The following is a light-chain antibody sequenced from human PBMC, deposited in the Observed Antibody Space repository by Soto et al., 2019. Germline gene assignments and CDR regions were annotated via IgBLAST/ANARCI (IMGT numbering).Light chain of an antibody. Sequence: EIVLTQSPATLSLSPGERATLSCRASQSVSSYLAWYQQKPGQTPRLLIYDASNRATGIPARFSGSGSGTDITLTISSLEPEDFAVYYYQQRSNWPLTFGGATKVEIK. V-gene: IGKV3-11*01. CDR3: QQRSNWPLT. J-gene: IGKJ4*01. CDR1: QSVSSY. CDR2: DAS.